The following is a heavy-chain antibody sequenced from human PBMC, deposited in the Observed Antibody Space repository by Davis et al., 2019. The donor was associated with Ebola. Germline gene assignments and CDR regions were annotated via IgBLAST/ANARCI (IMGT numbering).Heavy chain of an antibody. J-gene: IGHJ4*02. CDR3: ARGTDGYNPGGYFDS. CDR2: IFPGDSDT. D-gene: IGHD5-24*01. V-gene: IGHV5-51*01. CDR1: GYSFTNYW. Sequence: PGGSLRLSWKRSGYSFTNYWIVWVRQMPGKGLECMGIIFPGDSDTRYSPSFQGQVTISADKSISTAYLQWSSLKASDTAMYYCARGTDGYNPGGYFDSWGQGTLVTVSS.